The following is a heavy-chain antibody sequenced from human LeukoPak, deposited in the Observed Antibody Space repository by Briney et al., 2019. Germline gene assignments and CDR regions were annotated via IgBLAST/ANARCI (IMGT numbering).Heavy chain of an antibody. Sequence: GGSLRLSCAASGFTFDDYAMHWVRQAPGKGLEWVSGISWNSGSIGYADSVKGRFTISRDNAKNSLYLQMNSLGAEDTALYYCAKDILDGYSYGYLDYWGQGTLVTVSS. CDR2: ISWNSGSI. D-gene: IGHD5-18*01. CDR1: GFTFDDYA. J-gene: IGHJ4*02. CDR3: AKDILDGYSYGYLDY. V-gene: IGHV3-9*01.